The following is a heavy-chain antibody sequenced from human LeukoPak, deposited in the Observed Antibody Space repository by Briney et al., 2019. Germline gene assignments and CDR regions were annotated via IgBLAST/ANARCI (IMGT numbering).Heavy chain of an antibody. J-gene: IGHJ4*02. CDR3: AKNTVKLDY. CDR2: VSSTGDST. D-gene: IGHD4-11*01. Sequence: PGGSLRLSCAASGFTFSSSAMSWVRQAPGKGLEWVSAVSSTGDSTYYADSVKGRFTISRDNSRNTLYLQMNSLRAEDTAIYYCAKNTVKLDYWGQGTLVTVSS. V-gene: IGHV3-23*01. CDR1: GFTFSSSA.